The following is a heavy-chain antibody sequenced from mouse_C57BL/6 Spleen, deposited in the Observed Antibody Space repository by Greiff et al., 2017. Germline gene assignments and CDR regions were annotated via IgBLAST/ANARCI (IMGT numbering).Heavy chain of an antibody. D-gene: IGHD4-1*01. V-gene: IGHV5-4*03. Sequence: EVKLVESGGGLVKPGGSLKLSCAASGFTFSSYAMSWVRQTPEKRLEWVATISDGGSYTYYPDNVKGRFTISRDNAKNNLYLQMSHLKSEDTAMYYCAHETGTSAMDYWGQGTSVTVSS. CDR1: GFTFSSYA. J-gene: IGHJ4*01. CDR3: AHETGTSAMDY. CDR2: ISDGGSYT.